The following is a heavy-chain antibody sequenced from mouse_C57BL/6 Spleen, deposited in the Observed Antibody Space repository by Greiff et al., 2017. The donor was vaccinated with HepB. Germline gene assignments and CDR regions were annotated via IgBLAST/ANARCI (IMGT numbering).Heavy chain of an antibody. J-gene: IGHJ2*01. Sequence: EVQLVESGPELVKPGASVKMSCKASGYTFTDYNMHWVKQSHGKSLEWIGYINPNNGGTSYNQKFKGKATLTVNKSSSTAYMELRSLTSEDSAVYYCARGDSNSYYFDYWGQGTTLTVSS. CDR2: INPNNGGT. V-gene: IGHV1-22*01. CDR1: GYTFTDYN. D-gene: IGHD2-5*01. CDR3: ARGDSNSYYFDY.